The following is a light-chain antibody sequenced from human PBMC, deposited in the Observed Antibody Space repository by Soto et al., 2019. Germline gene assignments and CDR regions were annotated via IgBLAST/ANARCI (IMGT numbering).Light chain of an antibody. Sequence: QAVLTQPPSVSGAPGQRVTFSCTGSSSNIGAGYDVHWYQQVPGSPPKLLIFGNTNRPSGVPDRVSGSKSGRSASLAITGLQAEDEADYYCQSYDFSLSGYVFGTGTKLTVL. CDR1: SSNIGAGYD. J-gene: IGLJ1*01. CDR3: QSYDFSLSGYV. V-gene: IGLV1-40*01. CDR2: GNT.